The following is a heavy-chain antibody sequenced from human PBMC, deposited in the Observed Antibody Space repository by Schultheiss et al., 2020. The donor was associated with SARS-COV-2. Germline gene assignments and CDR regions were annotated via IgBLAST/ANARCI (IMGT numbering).Heavy chain of an antibody. V-gene: IGHV3-11*06. CDR1: GFTFSDYY. CDR3: ARDSDIVVVPAAMWRGSYFDY. CDR2: ISSSSSYT. J-gene: IGHJ4*02. Sequence: GESLKISCAASGFTFSDYYMSWIRQAPGKGLEWVSYISSSSSYTNYADSVKGRFTISRDNSKNTLYLQMNSLRAEDTAVYYCARDSDIVVVPAAMWRGSYFDYWGQGTLVTVSS. D-gene: IGHD2-2*01.